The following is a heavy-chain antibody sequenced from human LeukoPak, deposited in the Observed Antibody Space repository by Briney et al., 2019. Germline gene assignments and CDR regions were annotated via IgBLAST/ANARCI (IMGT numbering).Heavy chain of an antibody. Sequence: SETLSLTCTVSGGSISSSSYYWGWSRQPPGKGLEWIGSIYYSGSTYYNPSLKSRVTISVDTSKNQFSLKLSSVTAADTAVYYCARASYMDVWGKGTTVTVSS. CDR3: ARASYMDV. J-gene: IGHJ6*03. CDR1: GGSISSSSYY. CDR2: IYYSGST. V-gene: IGHV4-39*07.